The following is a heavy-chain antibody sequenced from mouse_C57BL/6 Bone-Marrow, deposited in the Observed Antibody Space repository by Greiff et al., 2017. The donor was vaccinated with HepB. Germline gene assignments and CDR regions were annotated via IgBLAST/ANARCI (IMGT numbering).Heavy chain of an antibody. CDR3: SRGPYYYGSSGFAY. V-gene: IGHV3-6*01. CDR2: ISYDGSN. Sequence: VQLKESGPGLVKPSQSLSLTCSVPVYSITSGYSWNWIRQFPGNKLEWMGYISYDGSNNYNPSLKNRISITRDTSKNQFFLKLNSVTTEDTATYYCSRGPYYYGSSGFAYWGQGTLVTVSA. CDR1: VYSITSGYS. J-gene: IGHJ3*01. D-gene: IGHD1-1*01.